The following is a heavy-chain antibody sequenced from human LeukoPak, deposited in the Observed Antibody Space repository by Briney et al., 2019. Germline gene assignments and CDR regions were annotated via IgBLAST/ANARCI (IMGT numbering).Heavy chain of an antibody. D-gene: IGHD3-10*01. V-gene: IGHV1-18*01. Sequence: ASVKVSCKASGYTFTSYGISWVRQAPGQGLEWMGWISAYNGNTNYAQKLQGRVTMTTDTSTSTAYMELRSLRSDDTAVYYCARDSQILGYVLLWFGELVDAFDIWGQGTMVTVSS. CDR1: GYTFTSYG. CDR3: ARDSQILGYVLLWFGELVDAFDI. J-gene: IGHJ3*02. CDR2: ISAYNGNT.